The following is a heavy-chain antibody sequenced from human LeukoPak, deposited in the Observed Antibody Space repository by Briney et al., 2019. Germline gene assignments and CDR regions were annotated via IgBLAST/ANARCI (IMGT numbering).Heavy chain of an antibody. D-gene: IGHD3-16*01. V-gene: IGHV1-2*02. CDR3: ARGRGGATTGFDH. Sequence: ASVKVSCKASGYTFSDYYMHWVRQAPGQGLESMGWINSNSGARNYAPKFQGRVTFSRDNSNSTAYMELSSLRSDDTAIYYCARGRGGATTGFDHWGQGTLVTVSS. CDR1: GYTFSDYY. CDR2: INSNSGAR. J-gene: IGHJ4*02.